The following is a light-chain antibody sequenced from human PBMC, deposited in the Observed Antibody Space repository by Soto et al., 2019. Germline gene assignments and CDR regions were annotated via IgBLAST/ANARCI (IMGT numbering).Light chain of an antibody. V-gene: IGKV3-20*01. J-gene: IGKJ5*01. CDR3: QQYGNSPIT. Sequence: EIFFTQSPDTLSLSPGERSTLTCRASQSVTNYIAWYQQRPGQAPRLLIYGASSRATGIPDRFSGSGSGTDFTLTISRLEPEDFAVYYCQQYGNSPITFGQGTRLEI. CDR1: QSVTNY. CDR2: GAS.